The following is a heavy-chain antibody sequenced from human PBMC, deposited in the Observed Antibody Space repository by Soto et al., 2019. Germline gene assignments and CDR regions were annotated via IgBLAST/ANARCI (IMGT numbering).Heavy chain of an antibody. Sequence: GGSLRLSCAASGFTVSSNYMSWVRQAPGKGLEWVSFIYSGGSTYYADSVKGRFTISRHNSKNTLYLQMNVLRAEDTAVYYCASNSGYDSNYYYYMDVWGKGTTVTVSS. D-gene: IGHD5-12*01. CDR2: IYSGGST. J-gene: IGHJ6*03. CDR3: ASNSGYDSNYYYYMDV. V-gene: IGHV3-53*04. CDR1: GFTVSSNY.